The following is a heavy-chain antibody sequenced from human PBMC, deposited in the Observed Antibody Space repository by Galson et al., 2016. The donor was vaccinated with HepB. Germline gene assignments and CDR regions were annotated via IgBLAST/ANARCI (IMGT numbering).Heavy chain of an antibody. D-gene: IGHD2-15*01. J-gene: IGHJ4*02. Sequence: SLRLSCAASGFTFSSQGMHWVRQAPGKGLEWVSLIWSGGYNEWYADSVKGRFTISRDNSKNTLYLEMDGLRAEDTAVYYCARDRGVESGGSWYSTYFDYWGQGTLVTVSS. V-gene: IGHV3-33*01. CDR3: ARDRGVESGGSWYSTYFDY. CDR2: IWSGGYNE. CDR1: GFTFSSQG.